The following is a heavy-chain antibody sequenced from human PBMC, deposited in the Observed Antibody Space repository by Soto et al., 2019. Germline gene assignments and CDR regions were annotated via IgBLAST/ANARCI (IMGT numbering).Heavy chain of an antibody. V-gene: IGHV4-31*03. CDR1: GGSISSGCYY. J-gene: IGHJ4*02. CDR3: ARMEWSDYLALDY. Sequence: SETLSLTCTVSGGSISSGCYYWSWIRQHPGKGLEWIGYIYYSGSTYYNPSLKSRVTISVDTSKNQFSLKLSSVTAADTAVYYCARMEWSDYLALDYWGQGTLVTVSS. CDR2: IYYSGST. D-gene: IGHD3-3*01.